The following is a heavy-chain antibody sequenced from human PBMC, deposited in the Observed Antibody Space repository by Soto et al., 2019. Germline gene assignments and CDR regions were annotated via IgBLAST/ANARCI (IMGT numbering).Heavy chain of an antibody. CDR3: ARNKWETGDFDY. CDR2: MNPNSGTT. J-gene: IGHJ4*02. CDR1: GYPFTTYD. V-gene: IGHV1-8*01. Sequence: QVQLVQSGAEVRKPGASVKVSCKASGYPFTTYDINWMRQATGQGLEWVGWMNPNSGTTGYAQKFQGRVSMTRDTSMNTAYMELSSLTYEDTAVYYCARNKWETGDFDYWGQGTLVTVSS. D-gene: IGHD1-26*01.